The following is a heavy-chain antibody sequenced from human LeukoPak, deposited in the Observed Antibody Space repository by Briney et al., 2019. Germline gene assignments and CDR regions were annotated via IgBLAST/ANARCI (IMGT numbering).Heavy chain of an antibody. CDR2: IYHSGGT. V-gene: IGHV4-38-2*02. J-gene: IGHJ4*02. Sequence: PSETLSLTCTVSGYSISSGYYWGWIRQPPGKGLEWIGSIYHSGGTYYNPSLKSRVTISVDTSKNQFSLKLSSVTAADTAVYYCARWGRGGQLVSQYFDYWGQGTLVTVSS. CDR3: ARWGRGGQLVSQYFDY. D-gene: IGHD6-13*01. CDR1: GYSISSGYY.